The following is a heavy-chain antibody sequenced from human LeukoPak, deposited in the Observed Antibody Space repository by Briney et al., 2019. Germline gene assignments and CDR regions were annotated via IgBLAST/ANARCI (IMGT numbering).Heavy chain of an antibody. D-gene: IGHD6-13*01. V-gene: IGHV1-69*02. CDR2: IIPILGIA. CDR1: GGTFSSYT. CDR3: ARVGKYSSSWYDP. J-gene: IGHJ5*02. Sequence: SVKVSCKASGGTFSSYTISWVRQAPGQGLEWMGRIIPILGIANYAQKFQGRVTITADKSTSTAYMELSRLRSEDTAVYYCARVGKYSSSWYDPWGQGTLVTVSS.